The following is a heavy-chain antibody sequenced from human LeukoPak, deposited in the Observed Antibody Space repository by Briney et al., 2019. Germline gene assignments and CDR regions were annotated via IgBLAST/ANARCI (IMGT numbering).Heavy chain of an antibody. CDR1: GYTFTSYY. D-gene: IGHD1-26*01. J-gene: IGHJ4*02. Sequence: ASVKVSCTASGYTFTSYYMHWVRQAPGQGLEWVGAINPIAGTTTYAQKFQGRVTMTRDTSTTTVYMELYSLRYDDTAVYHCARDLLAPDYWGQGTLVTVSS. V-gene: IGHV1-46*01. CDR2: INPIAGTT. CDR3: ARDLLAPDY.